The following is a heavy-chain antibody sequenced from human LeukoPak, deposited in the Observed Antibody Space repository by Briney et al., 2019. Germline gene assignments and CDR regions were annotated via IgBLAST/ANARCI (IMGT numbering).Heavy chain of an antibody. J-gene: IGHJ6*03. D-gene: IGHD6-13*01. Sequence: SETRSFTCTVSGGSISSSDNYWGWIRQPPGKGLEWIGNSYYSGNNYYSPSLKSRVTISVDTSRNHFSLKLASVTAADTAVYYCARGIRGLYYYSYYIDVWGKGTAVTVSS. CDR1: GGSISSSDNY. CDR2: SYYSGNN. V-gene: IGHV4-39*01. CDR3: ARGIRGLYYYSYYIDV.